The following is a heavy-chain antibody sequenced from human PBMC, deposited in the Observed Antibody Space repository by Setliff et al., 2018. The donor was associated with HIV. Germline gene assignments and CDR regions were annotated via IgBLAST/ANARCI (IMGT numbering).Heavy chain of an antibody. Sequence: ASVKVSCKVSGYTLTEVSMHWVRQAPGEGLEWMGGLDPEDGKTIYAQKFQGRVSMTEDTSTDTASMELRGLRFDDTAVYYCAIVRRIITFGGLVGLVQSLYYSHCWGHGTLVTVSS. J-gene: IGHJ4*01. V-gene: IGHV1-24*01. D-gene: IGHD3-16*02. CDR1: GYTLTEVS. CDR2: LDPEDGKT. CDR3: AIVRRIITFGGLVGLVQSLYYSHC.